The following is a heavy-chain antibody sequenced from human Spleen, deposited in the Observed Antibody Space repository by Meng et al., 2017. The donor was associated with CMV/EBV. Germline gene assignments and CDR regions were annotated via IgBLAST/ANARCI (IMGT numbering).Heavy chain of an antibody. CDR2: IRYDGHNT. Sequence: GESLKISCAASGFTFQSYGIHWLRQAPGKGLEWVAFIRYDGHNTYSADSVKGRFIISRDNSKNTLYLQMNSLRAEDTAVYYCAKVSLRFLEWLYFDYWGQGTLVTVSS. CDR1: GFTFQSYG. V-gene: IGHV3-30*02. CDR3: AKVSLRFLEWLYFDY. J-gene: IGHJ4*02. D-gene: IGHD3-3*01.